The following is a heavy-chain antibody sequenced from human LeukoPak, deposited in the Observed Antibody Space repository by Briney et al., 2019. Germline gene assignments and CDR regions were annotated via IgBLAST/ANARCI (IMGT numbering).Heavy chain of an antibody. J-gene: IGHJ4*02. CDR2: ISGSGGST. V-gene: IGHV3-23*01. CDR1: GFTFSSYA. Sequence: GGSLRLSCAASGFTFSSYAMSWVREAPGKGLEWVSAISGSGGSTYYADSVKGRFTIPRDNSKNTLYLQMNSLRAEDTAVYYCADVRGVISSSVDYWGQGTLVTVSS. CDR3: ADVRGVISSSVDY. D-gene: IGHD3-10*01.